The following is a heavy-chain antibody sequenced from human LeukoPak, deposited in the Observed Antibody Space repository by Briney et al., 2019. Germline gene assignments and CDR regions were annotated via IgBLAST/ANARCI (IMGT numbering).Heavy chain of an antibody. Sequence: PGGSLRLSCAASGFTFSSHGMHWVRQAPGKGLEWVAFIRYDGSNKYYADSVKGRFTISRDNSKNTLYLQMNSLRAEDTAVYYCAKAFIAAAGFGYYYMDVWGKGTTVTVSS. V-gene: IGHV3-30*02. J-gene: IGHJ6*03. D-gene: IGHD6-13*01. CDR1: GFTFSSHG. CDR3: AKAFIAAAGFGYYYMDV. CDR2: IRYDGSNK.